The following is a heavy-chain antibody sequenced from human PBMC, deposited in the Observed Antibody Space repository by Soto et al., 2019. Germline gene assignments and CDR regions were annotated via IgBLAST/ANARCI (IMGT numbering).Heavy chain of an antibody. V-gene: IGHV1-69*02. CDR1: GGTFSSYT. D-gene: IGHD5-18*01. J-gene: IGHJ6*02. Sequence: ASVKVSCKASGGTFSSYTISWVRQAPGQGLEWMGRIIPILGIANYAQKFQGRVTITADKSTSTAYMELSSLRSEDTAVYYCARGDMFTAMVSRKYYYSGMDVWGQGTTVTVSS. CDR3: ARGDMFTAMVSRKYYYSGMDV. CDR2: IIPILGIA.